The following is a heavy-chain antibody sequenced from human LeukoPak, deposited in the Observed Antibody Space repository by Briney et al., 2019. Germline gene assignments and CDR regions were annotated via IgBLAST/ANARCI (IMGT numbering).Heavy chain of an antibody. Sequence: TETLSLTCTVSGGFISSSSYYWGWIRQPPGKGLEWIGSIYYSGSTYYNPSLKSRVTISVDTSKNQFYLKLSSVTAADTAVYYCARSVSGYPPSAEYFQHWGQGTLVTVSS. CDR1: GGFISSSSYY. CDR3: ARSVSGYPPSAEYFQH. CDR2: IYYSGST. J-gene: IGHJ1*01. V-gene: IGHV4-39*01. D-gene: IGHD3-22*01.